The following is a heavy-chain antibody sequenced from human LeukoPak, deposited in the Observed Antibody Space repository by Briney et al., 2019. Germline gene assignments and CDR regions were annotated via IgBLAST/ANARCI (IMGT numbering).Heavy chain of an antibody. J-gene: IGHJ6*03. V-gene: IGHV4-39*07. CDR1: GGSISSSSYY. CDR3: ARDGSGDYYYMDV. Sequence: SETLSLTCTVSGGSISSSSYYWGWIRQPPGKGLEWIGSIYYSGSTYYNPSLKSRVTISVDTSKNQFSLKLSSVTAADTAVYYCARDGSGDYYYMDVWGKGTTVTVSS. CDR2: IYYSGST. D-gene: IGHD6-25*01.